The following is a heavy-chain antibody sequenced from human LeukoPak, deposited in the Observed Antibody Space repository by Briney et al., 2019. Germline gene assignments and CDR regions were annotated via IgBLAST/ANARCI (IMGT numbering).Heavy chain of an antibody. V-gene: IGHV3-48*03. D-gene: IGHD2-21*01. J-gene: IGHJ6*02. CDR1: GVTFCSDE. CDR2: ISSRSRTI. Sequence: GGSLRLSCVASGVTFCSDEMNWVRQAPGRGLEWVAYISSRSRTIYYADSVKGRFTVSRDNAENSLYLQMNSLRGEDTATYYCARDRHGGNSHGMDVWGQGTTVIVSS. CDR3: ARDRHGGNSHGMDV.